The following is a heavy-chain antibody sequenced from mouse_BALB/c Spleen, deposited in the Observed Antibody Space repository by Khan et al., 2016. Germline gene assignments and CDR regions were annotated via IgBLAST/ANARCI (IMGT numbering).Heavy chain of an antibody. J-gene: IGHJ4*01. CDR1: GFDFSRYW. CDR3: ARGRWYGAMDY. CDR2: IIPDSSTK. Sequence: EVKLLESGGGLVQPGGSLKLSCAATGFDFSRYWMSWVRQAPGKGLEWIGEIIPDSSTKNYTPSLKDKSNISRDNAKNTTYLQMSKVRSEDTALYYCARGRWYGAMDYWGQGTSVTVSS. V-gene: IGHV4-1*02. D-gene: IGHD2-1*01.